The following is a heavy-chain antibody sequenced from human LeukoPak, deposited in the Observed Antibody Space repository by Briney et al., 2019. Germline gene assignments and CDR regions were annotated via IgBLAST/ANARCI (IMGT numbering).Heavy chain of an antibody. CDR1: GGTFGSYA. D-gene: IGHD4-23*01. Sequence: SVKVSCKASGGTFGSYAISWVRQAPGQGLEWMGGIIPIFGTANYAQKFQGRVTITTDESTSTAYMELSSLRSEDTAVYYCARVLGGKSGRSFDYWGQGTLVTVSS. CDR2: IIPIFGTA. V-gene: IGHV1-69*05. J-gene: IGHJ4*02. CDR3: ARVLGGKSGRSFDY.